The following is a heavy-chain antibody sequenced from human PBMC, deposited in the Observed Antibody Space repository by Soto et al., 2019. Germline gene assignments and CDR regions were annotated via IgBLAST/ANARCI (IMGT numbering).Heavy chain of an antibody. CDR1: GGSFSGYY. Sequence: SETLSLTCAVYGGSFSGYYWSWIRQPPGKGLEWIGEINHSGSTNYNPSLKSRVTISVDTSKNQFSLKLSSVTAADTAVYYCARSSYYDSSGYYSYYFDYWGQGTLVTVSS. CDR3: ARSSYYDSSGYYSYYFDY. V-gene: IGHV4-34*01. CDR2: INHSGST. J-gene: IGHJ4*02. D-gene: IGHD3-22*01.